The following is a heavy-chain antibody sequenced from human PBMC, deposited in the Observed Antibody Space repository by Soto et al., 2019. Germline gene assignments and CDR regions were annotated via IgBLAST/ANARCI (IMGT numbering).Heavy chain of an antibody. V-gene: IGHV3-30-3*01. J-gene: IGHJ5*02. CDR3: TRGLLTDFFDP. CDR2: ISYDGSNQ. Sequence: PGGSLRLSCAASGFTFDTYAMHWVRQAPGKGLEWVAVISYDGSNQFCAGSVKGRFTVSRDNSKNTLYLQVNSLRNDDTAVYYCTRGLLTDFFDPWGQGTLVTVSS. CDR1: GFTFDTYA.